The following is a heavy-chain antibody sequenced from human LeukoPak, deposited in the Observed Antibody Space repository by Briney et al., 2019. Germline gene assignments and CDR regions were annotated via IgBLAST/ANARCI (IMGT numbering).Heavy chain of an antibody. CDR1: GFTFSSYG. D-gene: IGHD3-10*02. J-gene: IGHJ4*02. CDR3: AKDTYGLARVTLVGGDY. Sequence: GGSLRLSCAASGFTFSSYGMHWVRQAPGKGLEWVTFIEYDGSYKYYADSVKGRFTISRDDSENTLYLQMNSLRAEDTAVYYCAKDTYGLARVTLVGGDYWSQGTLVTVSS. V-gene: IGHV3-30*02. CDR2: IEYDGSYK.